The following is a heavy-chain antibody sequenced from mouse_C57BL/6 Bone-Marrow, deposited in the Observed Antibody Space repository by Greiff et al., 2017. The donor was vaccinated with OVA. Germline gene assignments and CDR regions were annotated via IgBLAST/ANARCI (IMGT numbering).Heavy chain of an antibody. CDR3: TSLYYGYDAWFAY. Sequence: EVMLVESGGGLVQPGGSMKLSCAASGFTFSDAWMDWVRQSPEKGLEWVAEIRNKANNHATYYAESVKGRFTISRDDSKSSVYLQMNSLRAEDTGIYYCTSLYYGYDAWFAYWGQGTLVTVSA. V-gene: IGHV6-6*01. D-gene: IGHD2-2*01. J-gene: IGHJ3*01. CDR2: IRNKANNHAT. CDR1: GFTFSDAW.